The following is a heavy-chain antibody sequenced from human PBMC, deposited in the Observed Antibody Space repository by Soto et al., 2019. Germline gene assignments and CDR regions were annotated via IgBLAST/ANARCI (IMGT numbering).Heavy chain of an antibody. CDR2: INHSGST. Sequence: SETLSLTCAVYGGSFSGYYWSWIRQPPGKGLEWIGEINHSGSTNYNPSLKSRVTISVDTSKNQFSLKLSSVTAADTAVYYCARRDGNSSSSGGVEYWGQGTLVTVSS. CDR3: ARRDGNSSSSGGVEY. J-gene: IGHJ4*02. V-gene: IGHV4-34*01. D-gene: IGHD6-6*01. CDR1: GGSFSGYY.